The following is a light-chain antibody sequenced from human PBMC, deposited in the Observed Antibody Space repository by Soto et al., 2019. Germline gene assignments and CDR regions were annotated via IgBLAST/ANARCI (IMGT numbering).Light chain of an antibody. J-gene: IGKJ4*01. CDR1: QSISSY. CDR2: AAT. CDR3: QQSYRTPDT. V-gene: IGKV1-39*01. Sequence: DIQMTQSPSSLSASVGDRVTITCRASQSISSYLNWYQQKPGKAPKLLIYAATSLQSGVPSRFSGSGYGTDFTLTISSLQPEDFATYFCQQSYRTPDTFGGGTKVQIK.